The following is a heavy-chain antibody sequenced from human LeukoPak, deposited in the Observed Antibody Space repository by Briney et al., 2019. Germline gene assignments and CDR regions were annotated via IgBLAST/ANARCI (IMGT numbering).Heavy chain of an antibody. CDR1: GFTFSSYG. Sequence: GGSLRPSCAASGFTFSSYGMHWVRQAPGKGLEWVAFIRYDGGNKYYVDSVKGRFTISRDNSKNTLYLQMNSLRAEDTAVYYCAKERGVGAGRTYLLLYYFDYWGQGTLVTVSS. J-gene: IGHJ4*02. D-gene: IGHD6-13*01. CDR2: IRYDGGNK. CDR3: AKERGVGAGRTYLLLYYFDY. V-gene: IGHV3-30*02.